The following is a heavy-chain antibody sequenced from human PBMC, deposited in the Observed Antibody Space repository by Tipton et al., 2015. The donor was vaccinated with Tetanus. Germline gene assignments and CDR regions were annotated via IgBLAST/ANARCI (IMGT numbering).Heavy chain of an antibody. V-gene: IGHV3-21*01. CDR1: GFTFSSYS. D-gene: IGHD2-21*02. CDR3: ARDLCGGDCYWFDP. CDR2: ISSSSSYI. J-gene: IGHJ5*02. Sequence: SLRLSCAASGFTFSSYSMNWVRQAPGKGLEWVSSISSSSSYIYYADSVKGRFTISRDNAKNSLYLQMNSLRAEDTAVYYCARDLCGGDCYWFDPWGQGTLVTVSS.